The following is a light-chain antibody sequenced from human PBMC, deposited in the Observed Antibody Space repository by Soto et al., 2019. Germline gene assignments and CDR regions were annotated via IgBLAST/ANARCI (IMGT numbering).Light chain of an antibody. CDR3: SSYTTSNTLLV. V-gene: IGLV2-14*03. CDR2: DVF. J-gene: IGLJ2*01. CDR1: SSDVGRYNY. Sequence: SALTQPASVSGSPGQSITISCTGTSSDVGRYNYVSWYQQHPGKAPKLMIFDVFNRPSGVSDRFSGSKSGNMASLTISGLQAGDEADYYCSSYTTSNTLLVFGGGTKVTVL.